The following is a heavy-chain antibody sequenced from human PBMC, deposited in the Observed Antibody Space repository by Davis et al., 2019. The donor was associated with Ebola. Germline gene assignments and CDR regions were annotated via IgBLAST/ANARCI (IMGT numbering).Heavy chain of an antibody. CDR3: ARGGATPMVLTY. CDR1: GFTFSSYG. Sequence: PGGSLRLSCAASGFTFSSYGMHWVRQAPGKGLEWVAVISYDGSNKYYADSVKGRFTISRDNSKNTLYLQMNSLRAEDTAVYFCARGGATPMVLTYWGQGTQVTVSS. J-gene: IGHJ4*02. V-gene: IGHV3-30*03. CDR2: ISYDGSNK. D-gene: IGHD4/OR15-4a*01.